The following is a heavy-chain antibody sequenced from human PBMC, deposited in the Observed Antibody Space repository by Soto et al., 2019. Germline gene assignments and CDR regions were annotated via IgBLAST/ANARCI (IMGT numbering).Heavy chain of an antibody. V-gene: IGHV5-51*01. CDR1: QYNFMNFW. J-gene: IGHJ6*02. CDR2: IFPADSDT. CDR3: ARARGGIGVHYYGMDP. Sequence: PGESLKISCKGSQYNFMNFWVGWVRQMPGKGLEWMGIIFPADSDTRFSPSFQGRVTMSVDKSTDQFFLSLTSVTVADSAVYHCARARGGIGVHYYGMDPWGQGTTVTVSS. D-gene: IGHD3-16*02.